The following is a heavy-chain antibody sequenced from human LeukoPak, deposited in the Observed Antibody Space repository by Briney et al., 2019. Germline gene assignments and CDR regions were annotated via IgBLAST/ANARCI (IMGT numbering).Heavy chain of an antibody. D-gene: IGHD3-10*01. CDR3: ARAGQEWFGELGFDQ. Sequence: GGSLRLSCAASGFTFSDYYMSWIRQAPGKGLEWVSYISSSGSTIYYAESVKGRFTISRDNAKNSLYLQTNSLRAEDTAVYYCARAGQEWFGELGFDQWGQGTLVIVSS. V-gene: IGHV3-11*04. CDR2: ISSSGSTI. CDR1: GFTFSDYY. J-gene: IGHJ4*02.